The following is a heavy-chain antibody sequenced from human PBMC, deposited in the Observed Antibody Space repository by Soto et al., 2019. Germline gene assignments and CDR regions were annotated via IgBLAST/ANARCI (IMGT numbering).Heavy chain of an antibody. CDR2: MNPNSGNT. Sequence: ASVKVSCKASGYTFTSYDINWVRQATGQGLEWMGWMNPNSGNTGYAQKFRGRVTMTSNTSIRTAYMELSSLRSEDTAVYYCARALYGYNYGDYWGQGTLVTISS. D-gene: IGHD5-12*01. V-gene: IGHV1-8*01. CDR1: GYTFTSYD. J-gene: IGHJ4*02. CDR3: ARALYGYNYGDY.